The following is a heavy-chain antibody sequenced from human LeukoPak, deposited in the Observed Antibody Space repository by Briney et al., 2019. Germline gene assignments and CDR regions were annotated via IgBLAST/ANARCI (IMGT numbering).Heavy chain of an antibody. D-gene: IGHD3-3*01. J-gene: IGHJ6*03. CDR1: GGSFSGYY. CDR3: ARADDFWSGYYRNYYYYYMDV. V-gene: IGHV4-34*01. CDR2: INHSGST. Sequence: SETLSLTCAVYGGSFSGYYWSWIRQPPGKGLEWIGEINHSGSTNYNPSLKSRVTISVDTSKNQFSLKLSSVTAADTAVYYCARADDFWSGYYRNYYYYYMDVWGKGSTITVSS.